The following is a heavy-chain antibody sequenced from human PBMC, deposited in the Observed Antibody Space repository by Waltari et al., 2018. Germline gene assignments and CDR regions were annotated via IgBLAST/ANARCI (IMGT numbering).Heavy chain of an antibody. J-gene: IGHJ5*02. CDR2: VNPNSGAT. CDR3: ARGRDVFANFDYNWFDP. D-gene: IGHD3-3*01. V-gene: IGHV1-8*02. Sequence: QVQLVQSGAEVLKPGDSVKLSCQASGYTFINYDIHWLRQAAGQGLEWMGWVNPNSGATAYAQKFQGRISMTWDTFTSTAYMELSNLRSDDTAVLYCARGRDVFANFDYNWFDPWGQGTLVTVSS. CDR1: GYTFINYD.